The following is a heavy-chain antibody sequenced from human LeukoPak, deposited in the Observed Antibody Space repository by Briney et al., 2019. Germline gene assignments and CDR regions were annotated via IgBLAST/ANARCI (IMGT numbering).Heavy chain of an antibody. CDR1: GGSISSYY. J-gene: IGHJ4*02. D-gene: IGHD1-1*01. V-gene: IGHV4-59*01. CDR3: ARRSGTMTRTFDY. Sequence: SETLSLTCTVSGGSISSYYWSWIRQPPGKGLEWIGYIYYSGSTNYNPSLKSRVTISVDTSKNQFSLKLSSVTAADTAVYYCARRSGTMTRTFDYWGQGTLVTVSS. CDR2: IYYSGST.